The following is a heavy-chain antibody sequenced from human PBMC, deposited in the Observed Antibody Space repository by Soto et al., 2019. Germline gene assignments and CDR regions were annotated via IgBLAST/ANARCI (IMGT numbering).Heavy chain of an antibody. V-gene: IGHV1-69*06. CDR3: ARDGGIAGFYYFDY. CDR1: GGTFSSYA. CDR2: IIPMSGTA. Sequence: SVKVSCKTSGGTFSSYAINWVRQASGQGLEWMGGIIPMSGTARGAQKFQGRVTIIADKSTRTVYMELSSLRSEDTAVYYCARDGGIAGFYYFDYWGQGTQVTVSS. D-gene: IGHD6-13*01. J-gene: IGHJ4*02.